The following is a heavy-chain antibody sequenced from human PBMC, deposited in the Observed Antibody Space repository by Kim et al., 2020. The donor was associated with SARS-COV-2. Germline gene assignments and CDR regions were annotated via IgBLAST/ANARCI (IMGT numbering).Heavy chain of an antibody. CDR1: GYSFTSYW. Sequence: GESLKISCQGSGYSFTSYWIGWVRQMPGKGLEWMGIIYPGDSDTRYSPSFQGQVTISADKSISTAYLQWSSLKASDTAMYYCARLKTWELDAFDIWGQGTMVTVSS. J-gene: IGHJ3*02. CDR3: ARLKTWELDAFDI. CDR2: IYPGDSDT. V-gene: IGHV5-51*01. D-gene: IGHD1-26*01.